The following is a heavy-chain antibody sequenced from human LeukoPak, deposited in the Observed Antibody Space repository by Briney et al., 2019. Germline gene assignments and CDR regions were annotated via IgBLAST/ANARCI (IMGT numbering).Heavy chain of an antibody. D-gene: IGHD4-17*01. CDR1: GYTFTGYY. CDR3: ARAHEYGDLLIDY. CDR2: INPHSGGT. J-gene: IGHJ4*02. V-gene: IGHV1-2*02. Sequence: ASVTVSCKASGYTFTGYYMYWVRQAPGQGLEWMGWINPHSGGTNYAQKFQGRVTMTRDTSIRTAYMDLSRLRSDDTAVYYCARAHEYGDLLIDYWGQGTLVTVSS.